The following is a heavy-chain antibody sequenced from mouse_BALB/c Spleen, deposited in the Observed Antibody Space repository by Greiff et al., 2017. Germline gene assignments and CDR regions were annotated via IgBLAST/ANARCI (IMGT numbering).Heavy chain of an antibody. CDR3: ARKKEIFDY. J-gene: IGHJ2*01. V-gene: IGHV3-6*02. CDR2: ISYDGSN. Sequence: EVQLQQSGPGLVKPSQSLSLTCSVTGYSITSGYYWNWIRQFPGNKLEWMGYISYDGSNNYNPSLKNRISITRDTSKNQFFLKLNSVTTEDTATYYCARKKEIFDYWGQGTTLTVSS. CDR1: GYSITSGYY.